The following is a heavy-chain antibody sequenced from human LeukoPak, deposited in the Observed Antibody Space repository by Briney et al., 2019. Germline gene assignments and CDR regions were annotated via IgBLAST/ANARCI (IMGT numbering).Heavy chain of an antibody. Sequence: GGSLRLSCAASGFTFSSYAMSWVRQAPGKGLEWVSAISGSGGSTYYADSVKGRFTISRDNSKNTLYLQMNSLRAEDTAVYYCAKETSMIVVVITTDWYFDLWGRDTLVTVSS. CDR1: GFTFSSYA. V-gene: IGHV3-23*01. D-gene: IGHD3-22*01. CDR2: ISGSGGST. CDR3: AKETSMIVVVITTDWYFDL. J-gene: IGHJ2*01.